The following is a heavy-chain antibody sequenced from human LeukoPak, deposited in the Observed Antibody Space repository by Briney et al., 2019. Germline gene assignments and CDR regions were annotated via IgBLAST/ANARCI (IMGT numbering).Heavy chain of an antibody. CDR1: GFTFSSHG. V-gene: IGHV3-23*01. Sequence: GGSLRLSCAASGFTFSSHGMNWVRQAPGKGLEWVSGISPSGGITYYTDSVKGRFTISRDNSKNMLYLQMNSLRPEDTAVYYCARGKKLQYFDRTKYYFDDWGQGTLVTVSS. D-gene: IGHD3-9*01. J-gene: IGHJ4*02. CDR3: ARGKKLQYFDRTKYYFDD. CDR2: ISPSGGIT.